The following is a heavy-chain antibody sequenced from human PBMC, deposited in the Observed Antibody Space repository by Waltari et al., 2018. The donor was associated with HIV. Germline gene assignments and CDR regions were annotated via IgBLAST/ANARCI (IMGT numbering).Heavy chain of an antibody. Sequence: EVQLVESGGGLVQTGGSLSVSCAASGFTFSPYWMSWVRPAPGKGLEWVAKIKQDGSEKHYVDSVKGRFTISRDNAKKSLYLQMNSLRAEDTAVYYCARMGLMMYAIGAFDIWGQGTMVTVSS. J-gene: IGHJ3*02. CDR3: ARMGLMMYAIGAFDI. D-gene: IGHD2-8*01. CDR2: IKQDGSEK. CDR1: GFTFSPYW. V-gene: IGHV3-7*01.